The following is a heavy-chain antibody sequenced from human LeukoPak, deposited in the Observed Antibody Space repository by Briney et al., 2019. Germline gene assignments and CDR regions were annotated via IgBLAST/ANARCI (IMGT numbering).Heavy chain of an antibody. CDR2: IYYSGST. J-gene: IGHJ5*02. CDR3: ARTDMVRGVIGSNWFDP. V-gene: IGHV4-59*01. Sequence: SETLSLTCTVSGGSISSYYWSWIRQPPGKGLEWIGYIYYSGSTNYNPSLKSRVTISVDTSKNQFSLKLSSVTAADTAVYYCARTDMVRGVIGSNWFDPWGQGTLVTVSS. D-gene: IGHD3-10*01. CDR1: GGSISSYY.